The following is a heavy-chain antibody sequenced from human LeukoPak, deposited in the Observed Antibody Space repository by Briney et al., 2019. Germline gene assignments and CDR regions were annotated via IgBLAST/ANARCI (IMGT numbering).Heavy chain of an antibody. D-gene: IGHD3-10*01. J-gene: IGHJ4*02. V-gene: IGHV1-2*02. CDR1: GYTFTGYY. CDR2: INPNSGGT. Sequence: ASVKVSCKASGYTFTGYYMHWVRQAPGQGLEWMGWINPNSGGTNYAQKFQGRVTMTRDTSISTAYMELSRLRSDDTAVYYCATETVLITMVRGVIGYWGQGTLVTVSS. CDR3: ATETVLITMVRGVIGY.